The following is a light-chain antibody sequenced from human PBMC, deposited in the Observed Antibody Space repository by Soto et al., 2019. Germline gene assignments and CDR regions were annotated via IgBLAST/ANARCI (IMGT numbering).Light chain of an antibody. CDR3: CSYAGTYTWV. CDR2: DVS. CDR1: SSDVGGYNY. Sequence: QSVLTQPRSVSGSPGQSVTISCTGTSSDVGGYNYVSWYQQHPGKAPKLMIYDVSKRPSGVPDRFSGSKSGNTASLTISGLQAEYEADYYYCSYAGTYTWVFGGGTKVTVL. V-gene: IGLV2-11*01. J-gene: IGLJ3*02.